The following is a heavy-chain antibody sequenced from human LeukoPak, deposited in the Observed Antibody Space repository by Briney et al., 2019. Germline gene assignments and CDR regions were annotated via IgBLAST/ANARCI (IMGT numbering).Heavy chain of an antibody. CDR1: GYTFTDYY. D-gene: IGHD5-18*01. V-gene: IGHV1-69-2*01. J-gene: IGHJ4*02. CDR2: VDPEDGET. Sequence: ASVKVSCEVSGYTFTDYYMHWVQQAPGKGLEWMGLVDPEDGETIYAEKFQGRVTINADTSTDTAYMELSSLRSEDTAVYYCATVAAHGYSYGTWGQGTLVTVSS. CDR3: ATVAAHGYSYGT.